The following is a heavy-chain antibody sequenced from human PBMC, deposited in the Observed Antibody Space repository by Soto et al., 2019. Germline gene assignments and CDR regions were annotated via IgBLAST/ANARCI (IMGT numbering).Heavy chain of an antibody. D-gene: IGHD2-15*01. CDR3: AGCSGGSCYGYFDY. CDR2: IYHSGST. Sequence: QVQLQESGPGMVKPSGTLSLTCADSSRSISSSNWWSWVRQPPGKGLEWIGEIYHSGSTNYNPSLKSRVTISVDKSKNQFSLELSSVTAADTAVYYCAGCSGGSCYGYFDYWGQGTLVTVAA. CDR1: SRSISSSNW. V-gene: IGHV4-4*02. J-gene: IGHJ4*02.